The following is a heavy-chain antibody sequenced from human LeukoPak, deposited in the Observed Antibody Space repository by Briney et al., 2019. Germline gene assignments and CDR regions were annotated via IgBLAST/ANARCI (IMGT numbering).Heavy chain of an antibody. CDR2: IYSGGGT. J-gene: IGHJ6*02. CDR1: GFPVSSNY. Sequence: PGGSLRLSCAASGFPVSSNYMSWVRQAPGKGLEWVSVIYSGGGTYYADSVKGRFTISRDNSKNTLYLQMNSLRAEDTAVYYCARDLRYCSGGSCYYYYYGMDVWGQGTTVTVSS. V-gene: IGHV3-66*01. CDR3: ARDLRYCSGGSCYYYYYGMDV. D-gene: IGHD2-15*01.